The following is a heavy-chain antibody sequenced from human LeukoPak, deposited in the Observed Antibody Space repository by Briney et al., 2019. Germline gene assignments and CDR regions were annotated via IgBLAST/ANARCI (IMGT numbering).Heavy chain of an antibody. CDR2: INPSGGST. D-gene: IGHD3-10*01. J-gene: IGHJ5*02. V-gene: IGHV1-46*01. CDR3: ARGVRITMVRGALSTNWFDP. Sequence: ASVKVSCKASGYTFTSYYMHWVRQAPGQGLEWMGIINPSGGSTSYAQKFQGRVTMTRDTSTSTVYMELSSLRSEDTAVYYCARGVRITMVRGALSTNWFDPWGQGTLVTVSS. CDR1: GYTFTSYY.